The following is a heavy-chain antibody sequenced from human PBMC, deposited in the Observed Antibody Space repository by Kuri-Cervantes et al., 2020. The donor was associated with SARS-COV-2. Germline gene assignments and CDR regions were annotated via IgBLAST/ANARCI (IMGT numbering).Heavy chain of an antibody. D-gene: IGHD4-11*01. CDR1: GFSLTTSGMC. J-gene: IGHJ4*02. CDR2: IDWDDGK. Sequence: SGPTLVKPTQTLTLTCTFSGFSLTTSGMCVAWIRQPPGKALEWLARIDWDDGKYYKTSLNTRLSISKDTSKDQVVLTMTNMDPVDTATYYCVRIRAATVIADYWGQGTLVTASS. CDR3: VRIRAATVIADY. V-gene: IGHV2-70*11.